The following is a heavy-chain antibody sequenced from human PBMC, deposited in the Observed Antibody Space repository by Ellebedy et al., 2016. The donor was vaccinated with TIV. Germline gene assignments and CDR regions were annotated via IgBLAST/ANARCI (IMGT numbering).Heavy chain of an antibody. V-gene: IGHV3-33*01. CDR1: GFTFSSYG. CDR3: ARGGPGSSSPHDY. CDR2: IWYDGSNK. Sequence: GESLMISCAASGFTFSSYGMHWVRQAPGKGLEWVAVIWYDGSNKYYADSVKGRFTITRDNSQNTLSLQINSLRAEDTAGYYCARGGPGSSSPHDYWGQGTLVTVSS. D-gene: IGHD2-2*01. J-gene: IGHJ4*02.